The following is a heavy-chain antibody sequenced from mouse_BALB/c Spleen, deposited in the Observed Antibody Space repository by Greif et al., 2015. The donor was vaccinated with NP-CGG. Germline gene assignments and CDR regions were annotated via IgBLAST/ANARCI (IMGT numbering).Heavy chain of an antibody. V-gene: IGHV14-3*02. CDR3: ARSGYYGSSYWYFDV. J-gene: IGHJ1*01. Sequence: VHVKQSGAELVKPGASVKLSCTASGFNIKDTYMHWVKQRPEQGLEWTGRIDPANGNTKYDPKFQGKATITADTSSNTAYLQLSSLTSEDTAVYYCARSGYYGSSYWYFDVWGAGTTVTVSS. D-gene: IGHD1-1*01. CDR2: IDPANGNT. CDR1: GFNIKDTY.